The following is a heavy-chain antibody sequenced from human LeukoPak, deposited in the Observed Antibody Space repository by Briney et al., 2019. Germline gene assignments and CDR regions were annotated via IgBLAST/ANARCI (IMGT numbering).Heavy chain of an antibody. CDR2: ILYDGSRK. V-gene: IGHV3-30*18. D-gene: IGHD3-10*01. CDR1: GFTFTNYA. J-gene: IGHJ3*01. Sequence: HPGKSLRLSCAASGFTFTNYAMHWVRQAPGKGLEWVANILYDGSRKNYADSVKGRFSVYRDNSNYSLYLQMNSLRAEDTAVYYCAKDQGFGELTWGQGTMVTVSS. CDR3: AKDQGFGELT.